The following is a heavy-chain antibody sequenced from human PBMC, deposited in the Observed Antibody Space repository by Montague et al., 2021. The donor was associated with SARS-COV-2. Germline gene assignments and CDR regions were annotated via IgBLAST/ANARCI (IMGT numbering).Heavy chain of an antibody. CDR3: ARDPEYDILTGYSFDY. D-gene: IGHD3-9*01. CDR1: GFTFSSYA. Sequence: SLRLSCAASGFTFSSYAMHWVRQAPGKGLEWVAVISYDGSNKHYADSVKGRFTISRDNSKNTLYLQMNSLRAEDTAVYYCARDPEYDILTGYSFDYWGQGTLVTVSS. CDR2: ISYDGSNK. J-gene: IGHJ4*02. V-gene: IGHV3-30-3*01.